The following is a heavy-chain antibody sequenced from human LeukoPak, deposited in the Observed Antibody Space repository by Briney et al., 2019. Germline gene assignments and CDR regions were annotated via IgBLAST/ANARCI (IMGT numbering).Heavy chain of an antibody. V-gene: IGHV3-23*01. D-gene: IGHD5-24*01. CDR3: TRDQMNY. CDR2: ISGSGSST. Sequence: GSLRLSCAASGFTFSSYAMNWVRQAPGKGLEWVSAISGSGSSTYYAESVKGRFTISRDNSKNTLSLQMNSLRVEDTAMYYCTRDQMNYWGQGTLVTVSS. J-gene: IGHJ4*02. CDR1: GFTFSSYA.